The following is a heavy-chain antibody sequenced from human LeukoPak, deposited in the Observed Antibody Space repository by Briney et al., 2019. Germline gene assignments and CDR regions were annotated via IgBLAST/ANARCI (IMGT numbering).Heavy chain of an antibody. Sequence: PSETLSLTCTVSGVSISSYYWSWIRQPPGKGLEWIGYIYYSGSTNYNPSLKSRVTISVDTSKNQFSLKLSSVTAADTAVYYCARKGSYRAAAGWFDPWGQGTLVTVSS. CDR3: ARKGSYRAAAGWFDP. V-gene: IGHV4-59*01. D-gene: IGHD6-13*01. CDR1: GVSISSYY. J-gene: IGHJ5*02. CDR2: IYYSGST.